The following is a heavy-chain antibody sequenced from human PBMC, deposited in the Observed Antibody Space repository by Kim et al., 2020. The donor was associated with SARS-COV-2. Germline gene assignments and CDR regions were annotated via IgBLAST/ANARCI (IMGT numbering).Heavy chain of an antibody. Sequence: GGSLRLSCSASGFTFSSYAMHWVRQAPGKGLEYVSAISSNGGSTYYADSVKGRFTISRDNSKNTLYLQMSSLRAEDTAVYYCVKDIIVVVPAAIIQAGYSGMDVWGQGTTV. CDR1: GFTFSSYA. J-gene: IGHJ6*02. V-gene: IGHV3-64D*09. D-gene: IGHD2-2*01. CDR3: VKDIIVVVPAAIIQAGYSGMDV. CDR2: ISSNGGST.